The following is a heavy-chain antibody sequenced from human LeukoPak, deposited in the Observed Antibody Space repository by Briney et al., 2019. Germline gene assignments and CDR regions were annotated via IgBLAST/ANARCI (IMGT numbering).Heavy chain of an antibody. D-gene: IGHD6-19*01. CDR1: GFTFSSYG. CDR3: ARLGSGWTFDY. Sequence: GRSLRLSCAASGFTFSSYGMHWVRQAPGKGLEWVANIKQDGSEKYYVDSVKGRFTISRDNAKNSLYLQMNSLRAEDTAVYYCARLGSGWTFDYWGQGTLVTVSS. J-gene: IGHJ4*02. V-gene: IGHV3-7*01. CDR2: IKQDGSEK.